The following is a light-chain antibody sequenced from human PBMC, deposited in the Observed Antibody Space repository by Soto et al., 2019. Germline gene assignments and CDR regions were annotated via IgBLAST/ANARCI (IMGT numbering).Light chain of an antibody. V-gene: IGLV2-23*01. CDR1: SSDIGTYNL. CDR3: CSYAGSGTDNYV. J-gene: IGLJ1*01. Sequence: QSALTQPASVSGSPGQSITISCTGTSSDIGTYNLVSWYQHYPGKAPKLMIYEGIKRPSGVSNRFSGSKSSNTAFLTISGLQAEDEADYYCCSYAGSGTDNYVFGSGTKLTVL. CDR2: EGI.